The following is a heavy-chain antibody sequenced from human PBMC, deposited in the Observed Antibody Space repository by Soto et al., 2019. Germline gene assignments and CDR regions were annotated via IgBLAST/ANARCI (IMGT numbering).Heavy chain of an antibody. D-gene: IGHD5-12*01. V-gene: IGHV1-69*19. Sequence: QVQLVQSGAEVKKPGSSVKVSCKASGGTFSSYAISWVRQAPGQGLEWMGGIIPIFGTANYAQKFQGRVTITADESTSTAYMELSRLRSEDTAVYYCARTSMGGSGYVYYYYYGMDVWGQGTTVTVSS. J-gene: IGHJ6*02. CDR2: IIPIFGTA. CDR3: ARTSMGGSGYVYYYYYGMDV. CDR1: GGTFSSYA.